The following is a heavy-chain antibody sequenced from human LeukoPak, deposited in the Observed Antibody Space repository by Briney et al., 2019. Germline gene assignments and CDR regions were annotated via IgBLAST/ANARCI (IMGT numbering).Heavy chain of an antibody. Sequence: GGSLRLSCATSGFSFSNYAMAWVRQAPGKGLEWVSGISGSSGNIDYVDSVKGRFTTSRDNYKTTLYLQMHSLRAEDTAMYYCAKCMYSDFWSGYTLDSWGQGTLVTVSS. D-gene: IGHD3-3*01. CDR1: GFSFSNYA. V-gene: IGHV3-23*01. CDR2: ISGSSGNI. J-gene: IGHJ5*01. CDR3: AKCMYSDFWSGYTLDS.